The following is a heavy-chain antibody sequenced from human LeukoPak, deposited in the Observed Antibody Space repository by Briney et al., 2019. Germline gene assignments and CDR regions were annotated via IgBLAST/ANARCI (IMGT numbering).Heavy chain of an antibody. V-gene: IGHV3-7*01. CDR1: GFTISSYW. CDR3: ARSRDMAPFDY. Sequence: QTGGSLRLSCTASGFTISSYWMNWVRQAPGKGLEWVANIKQDGSEKYYVDSVKGRFTISRDNAKNSLYLQMNSLRAEDTAVYYCARSRDMAPFDYWGQGTLVTVSS. D-gene: IGHD2-15*01. CDR2: IKQDGSEK. J-gene: IGHJ4*02.